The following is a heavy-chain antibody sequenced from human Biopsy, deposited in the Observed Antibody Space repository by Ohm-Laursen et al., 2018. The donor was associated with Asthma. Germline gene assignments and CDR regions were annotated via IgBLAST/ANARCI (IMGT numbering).Heavy chain of an antibody. J-gene: IGHJ6*02. Sequence: ASVKVSCKASGGTFGNYAISWVRQAPGLGLEWMGGISPVFGSTNIAQKFQGRVTISADIFTKTAYLEVSSLSSEDTAVYYCARGYSGSDRIVYYYSGLEVWGQGTTVTVSS. CDR2: ISPVFGST. CDR1: GGTFGNYA. D-gene: IGHD5-12*01. CDR3: ARGYSGSDRIVYYYSGLEV. V-gene: IGHV1-69*06.